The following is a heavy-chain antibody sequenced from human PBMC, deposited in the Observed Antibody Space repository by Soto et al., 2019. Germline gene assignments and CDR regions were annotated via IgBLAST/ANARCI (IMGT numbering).Heavy chain of an antibody. CDR2: INPNSGGT. CDR3: ARGYYYDSNVGANEYYYYGMDV. V-gene: IGHV1-2*04. CDR1: GYTFTGYY. Sequence: ASVKVSCKASGYTFTGYYMHWVRQAPGQGLEWMGWINPNSGGTNYAQKFQGWVTMTRDTSISTAYMELSRLRSDDTAVYYCARGYYYDSNVGANEYYYYGMDVWGQGTTVTVSS. D-gene: IGHD3-22*01. J-gene: IGHJ6*02.